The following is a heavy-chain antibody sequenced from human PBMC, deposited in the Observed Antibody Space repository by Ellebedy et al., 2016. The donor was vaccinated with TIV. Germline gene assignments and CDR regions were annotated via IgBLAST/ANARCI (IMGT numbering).Heavy chain of an antibody. CDR1: GGSISSYY. CDR2: IYYSGST. Sequence: MPGGSLRLSCTVSGGSISSYYWSWIRQPPGKGLEWIGYIYYSGSTNYNPSLKSRVTISVDTSKNQFSLKLSSVTAADTAVYYCARQAAVDYWGQGTLVTVSS. CDR3: ARQAAVDY. J-gene: IGHJ4*02. V-gene: IGHV4-59*08. D-gene: IGHD6-13*01.